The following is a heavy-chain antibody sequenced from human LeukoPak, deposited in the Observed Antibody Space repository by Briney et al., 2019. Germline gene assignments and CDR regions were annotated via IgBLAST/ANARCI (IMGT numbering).Heavy chain of an antibody. V-gene: IGHV4-59*01. CDR3: ARDPGFCSSTGCYPYYGMDV. D-gene: IGHD2-2*01. J-gene: IGHJ6*02. Sequence: SETLSLTCTVSGGSISSYYWSWIRQPPGKGLEWIGYIYYSGSTNYNPSLKSRVTISVDTSKNQFSLKLSSVTAADTAVYYCARDPGFCSSTGCYPYYGMDVWGQGTTVTVSS. CDR1: GGSISSYY. CDR2: IYYSGST.